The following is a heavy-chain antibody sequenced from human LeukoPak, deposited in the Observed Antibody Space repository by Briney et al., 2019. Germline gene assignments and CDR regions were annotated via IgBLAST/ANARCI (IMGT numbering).Heavy chain of an antibody. CDR2: INHSGST. D-gene: IGHD3-10*01. V-gene: IGHV4-34*01. CDR1: GGSFSGYY. CDR3: ARGPGEWGNYYYYGMDV. Sequence: PSETLSLTCAVYGGSFSGYYWSWIRQPPGKGLEWIGEINHSGSTNYNPSLKSRVTISVDTSKNQFSLKLSSVTAADTAVYYCARGPGEWGNYYYYGMDVWGQGTTVTVSS. J-gene: IGHJ6*02.